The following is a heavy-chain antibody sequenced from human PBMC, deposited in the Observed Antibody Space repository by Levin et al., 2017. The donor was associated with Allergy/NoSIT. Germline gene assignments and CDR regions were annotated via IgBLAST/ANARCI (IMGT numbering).Heavy chain of an antibody. CDR3: ARVLRVGGYYGSGSPNWFDP. Sequence: SCTVSGGSISSSRYYWGWIRQPPGKGLEWIGTIYYSGSTYYNPSLKSRVTISVDTSKNQFSLKLTSVTAADTAMYYCARVLRVGGYYGSGSPNWFDPWGQGTLVTVSS. J-gene: IGHJ5*02. CDR1: GGSISSSRYY. D-gene: IGHD3-10*01. CDR2: IYYSGST. V-gene: IGHV4-39*07.